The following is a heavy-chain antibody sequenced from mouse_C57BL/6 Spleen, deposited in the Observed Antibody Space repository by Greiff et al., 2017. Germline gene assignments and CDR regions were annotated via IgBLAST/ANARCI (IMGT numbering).Heavy chain of an antibody. J-gene: IGHJ2*01. CDR3: ARRAFDGSSPYYFDY. V-gene: IGHV1-22*01. Sequence: VQLQQSGPELVKPGASVKMSCKASGYTFTDYNMHWVKQSHGKSLEWIGYIYPNNGGTSYNQKFKGKATFTVNKSSSTAYMELRSLTSEDSAVYYCARRAFDGSSPYYFDYWGQGTTLTVSS. CDR1: GYTFTDYN. D-gene: IGHD1-1*01. CDR2: IYPNNGGT.